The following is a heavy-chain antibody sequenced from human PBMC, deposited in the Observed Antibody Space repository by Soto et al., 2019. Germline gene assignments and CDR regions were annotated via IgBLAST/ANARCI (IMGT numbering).Heavy chain of an antibody. V-gene: IGHV3-23*01. CDR1: GFTLSSYA. CDR2: LSGTGDSA. D-gene: IGHD3-10*01. J-gene: IGHJ4*02. CDR3: ARDSGNYGSGSFAH. Sequence: GGSLRLSCAASGFTLSSYAMSWVRQAPGKGLEWVSALSGTGDSADYANSVKGRFTISRDDSKTTLYLQMRSLRAEDTAIYYCARDSGNYGSGSFAHWGQGTLVTVSS.